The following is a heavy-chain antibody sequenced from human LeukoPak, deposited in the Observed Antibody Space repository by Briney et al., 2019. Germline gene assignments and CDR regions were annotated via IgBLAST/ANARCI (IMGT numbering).Heavy chain of an antibody. V-gene: IGHV4-31*03. CDR3: AKGIAAAGPYDAFDI. J-gene: IGHJ3*02. Sequence: SETLSLTCTVSGGSISSGGYYWSCIRQHPGKGLECIGYIYYSGSTYYNPSLKSRVTISVDTSKNQFSLKLSSVTAADTAVYYCAKGIAAAGPYDAFDIWGQGTMVTVSS. CDR1: GGSISSGGYY. D-gene: IGHD6-13*01. CDR2: IYYSGST.